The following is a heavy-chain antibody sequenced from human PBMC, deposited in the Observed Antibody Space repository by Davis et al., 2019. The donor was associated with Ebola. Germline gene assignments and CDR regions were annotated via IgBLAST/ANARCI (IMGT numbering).Heavy chain of an antibody. J-gene: IGHJ3*02. CDR1: GGSLSGYY. V-gene: IGHV4-34*01. Sequence: PSETLSLTCAVYGGSLSGYYWSWIRQPPGKGLEWIGEINHSGSTNYSPSLKSRVTISVDTSKNQFSLKLSSVTAADTAVYYCAKYDWNSVDFDIWGQGTMVTVSS. CDR3: AKYDWNSVDFDI. CDR2: INHSGST. D-gene: IGHD1-7*01.